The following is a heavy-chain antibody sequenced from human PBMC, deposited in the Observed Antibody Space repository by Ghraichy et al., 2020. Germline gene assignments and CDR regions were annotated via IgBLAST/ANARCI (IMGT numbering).Heavy chain of an antibody. CDR2: ITSSSRRI. CDR1: GFSFSSYG. Sequence: GESLNISCVGSGFSFSSYGMNWVRQSPGKGLEWVSYITSSSRRIFYADSVKGRFTISRDNAQNSLSLQMNSLRDEDTAVYYCARASMVVRFFDYDGMDVWGHGTTGTVSS. D-gene: IGHD4-23*01. CDR3: ARASMVVRFFDYDGMDV. J-gene: IGHJ6*02. V-gene: IGHV3-48*02.